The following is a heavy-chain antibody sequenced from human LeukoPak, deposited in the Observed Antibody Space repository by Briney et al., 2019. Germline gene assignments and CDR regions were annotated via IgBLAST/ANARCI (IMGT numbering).Heavy chain of an antibody. CDR1: GFTFDDYT. V-gene: IGHV3-43*01. J-gene: IGHJ3*02. D-gene: IGHD3-16*02. CDR3: AKGDYVWGSYRPSDAFDI. Sequence: SGGSLRLSCAASGFTFDDYTMHWVRQAPGKGLEWVSLISWDGGSTYYADSVKGRFTISRDNSKNSLYLQMNSLRTEDTALYYCAKGDYVWGSYRPSDAFDIWGQGTMVTVSS. CDR2: ISWDGGST.